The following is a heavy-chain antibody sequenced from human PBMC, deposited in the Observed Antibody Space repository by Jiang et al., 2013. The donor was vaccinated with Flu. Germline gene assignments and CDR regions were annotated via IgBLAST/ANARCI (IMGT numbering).Heavy chain of an antibody. CDR1: GGSISXSSDY. V-gene: IGHV4-39*07. Sequence: VSGGSISXSSDYGAGSASPPGRGWSGFGSMSPSGIPTTARPSRSRVTLSVDTSKKQFSLRLSXVVAADTAIYYCARDRDIVSRGGFDLWGQGIPGQRRL. D-gene: IGHD5/OR15-5a*01. J-gene: IGHJ4*02. CDR3: ARDRDIVSRGGFDL. CDR2: MSPSGIP.